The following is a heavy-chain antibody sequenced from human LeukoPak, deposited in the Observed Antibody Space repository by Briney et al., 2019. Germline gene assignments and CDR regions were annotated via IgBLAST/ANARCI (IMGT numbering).Heavy chain of an antibody. CDR2: IRSKAYGGTT. D-gene: IGHD3-22*01. CDR1: GFTVSSNY. V-gene: IGHV3-49*04. Sequence: GGSLRLSCAASGFTVSSNYMSWVRQAPGKGLEWVGFIRSKAYGGTTEYAASVKGRFTISRDDSKSIAYLQMNSLKTEDTAVYYCTRDRTMIVVVNTFDYWGQGTLVTVSS. CDR3: TRDRTMIVVVNTFDY. J-gene: IGHJ4*02.